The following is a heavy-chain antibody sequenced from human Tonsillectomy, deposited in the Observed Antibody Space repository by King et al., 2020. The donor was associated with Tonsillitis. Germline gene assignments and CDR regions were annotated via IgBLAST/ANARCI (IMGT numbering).Heavy chain of an antibody. CDR1: GFTFSTYW. J-gene: IGHJ6*02. CDR3: SRDLRCSCGSCYPPYLYSGMDV. CDR2: IKQDGSEQ. Sequence: VQLVESGGGLVQPGGSLRLSCAASGFTFSTYWMSWVRQAPGKGLEWVANIKQDGSEQYYVDSVKGRFTISRDNAKNSLYLQMNSLRAEDTAVYYCSRDLRCSCGSCYPPYLYSGMDVWGQGTTVTVSS. V-gene: IGHV3-7*01. D-gene: IGHD2-15*01.